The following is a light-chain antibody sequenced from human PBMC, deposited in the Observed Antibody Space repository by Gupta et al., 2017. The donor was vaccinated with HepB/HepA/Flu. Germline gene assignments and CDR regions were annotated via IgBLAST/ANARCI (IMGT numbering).Light chain of an antibody. V-gene: IGKV1-5*03. CDR1: QNVNSW. J-gene: IGKJ1*01. CDR2: KAS. CDR3: QQYDNEPWT. Sequence: DIPMTQSPSTLFSSAGDRVTLTCRASQNVNSWLAWYQQKPGKAPKLLIYKASGLQSGVPSRFSGSGFETEFTLTISTLQPDDFAIYYGQQYDNEPWTFGQGTKVE.